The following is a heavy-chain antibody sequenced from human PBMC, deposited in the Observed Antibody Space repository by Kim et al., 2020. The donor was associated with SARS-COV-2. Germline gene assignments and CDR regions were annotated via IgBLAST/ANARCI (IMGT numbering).Heavy chain of an antibody. CDR3: ARVPGYDYGDSAIDF. CDR2: IKQDGSEK. J-gene: IGHJ4*02. D-gene: IGHD4-17*01. Sequence: GGSLRLSCAASGFTFSSYWMSWVRQAPGKGLEWVAKIKQDGSEKYYVDSVKGRFTISRDNAKNSLYLQMNSLRAEDTAVYYCARVPGYDYGDSAIDFWGQGTLVTVSS. CDR1: GFTFSSYW. V-gene: IGHV3-7*01.